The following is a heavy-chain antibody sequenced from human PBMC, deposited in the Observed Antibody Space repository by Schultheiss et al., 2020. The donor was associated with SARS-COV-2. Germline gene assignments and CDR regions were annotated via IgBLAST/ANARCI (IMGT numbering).Heavy chain of an antibody. Sequence: SETLSLTCTVSGGSISTYYWSWIRQPPGKGLEWIGYIYYSGSTNYNPSLKSRVTISVDTSKNQFSLKLSPVTAADTAVYYCVRVAVVTVNWFDPWGQGTLVTVSS. CDR3: VRVAVVTVNWFDP. D-gene: IGHD2-21*02. V-gene: IGHV4-59*08. CDR2: IYYSGST. J-gene: IGHJ5*02. CDR1: GGSISTYY.